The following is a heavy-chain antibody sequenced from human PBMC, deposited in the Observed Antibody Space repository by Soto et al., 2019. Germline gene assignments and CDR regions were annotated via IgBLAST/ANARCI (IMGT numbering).Heavy chain of an antibody. Sequence: EVQLVESGGGLVQPGGSLRLSCAASGFTFSSYSMNWVRQAPGKGLEWVSYITSSSSIIYYADSVKGRFTISRDNAKNSLDLQMTSLIDEDTAVYICVRDHLWGMDYWGQGSLVTVSS. J-gene: IGHJ4*02. CDR3: VRDHLWGMDY. CDR2: ITSSSSII. CDR1: GFTFSSYS. D-gene: IGHD3-16*01. V-gene: IGHV3-48*02.